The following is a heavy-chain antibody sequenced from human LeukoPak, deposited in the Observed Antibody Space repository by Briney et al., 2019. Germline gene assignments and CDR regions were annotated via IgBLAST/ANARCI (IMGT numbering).Heavy chain of an antibody. D-gene: IGHD5-18*01. CDR1: GFTFSSCG. V-gene: IGHV3-30*02. CDR3: AKPDAVDTAMVS. CDR2: IRYDGSNK. J-gene: IGHJ4*02. Sequence: GGSLRLSCAASGFTFSSCGVHWVRQAPGKGLEWVAFIRYDGSNKYYADSVKGRFTISRDNSKNTLYLQMNSLRAEDTAVYYCAKPDAVDTAMVSWGQGTLVTVSS.